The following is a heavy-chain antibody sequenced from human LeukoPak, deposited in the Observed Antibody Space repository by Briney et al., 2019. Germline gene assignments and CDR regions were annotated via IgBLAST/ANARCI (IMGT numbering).Heavy chain of an antibody. CDR2: IYTSGST. CDR1: GGSISSSSYY. D-gene: IGHD3-22*01. V-gene: IGHV4-61*02. J-gene: IGHJ5*02. CDR3: AREAHYYDSSGYVNWFDP. Sequence: SETLSLTCTVSGGSISSSSYYWGWIRQPAGKGLEWIGRIYTSGSTNYNPSLKSRVTMSVDTSKNQFSLKLSSVTAADTAVYYCAREAHYYDSSGYVNWFDPWGQGTLVTVSS.